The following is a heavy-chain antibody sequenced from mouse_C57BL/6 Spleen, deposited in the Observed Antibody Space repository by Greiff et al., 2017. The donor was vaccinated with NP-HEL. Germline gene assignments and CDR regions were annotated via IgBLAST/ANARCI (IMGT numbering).Heavy chain of an antibody. D-gene: IGHD2-3*01. CDR3: AKRDGYSAFAY. J-gene: IGHJ3*01. Sequence: VMLVESGPGLVAPSQCLSITCTVSGFSLTSYGVDWVRQPPGKGLEWLGVICAGGSTNYNSALLSRLGISKDNSKSQVYLKMNSLQTDDTAMYYCAKRDGYSAFAYWGQGTLVTVSA. V-gene: IGHV2-9*01. CDR2: ICAGGST. CDR1: GFSLTSYG.